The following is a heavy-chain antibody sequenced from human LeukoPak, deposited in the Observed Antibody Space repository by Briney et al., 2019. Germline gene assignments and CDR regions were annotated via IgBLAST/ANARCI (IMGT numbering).Heavy chain of an antibody. J-gene: IGHJ4*02. CDR2: IYSDGRI. CDR3: ARESGYSYGLAGFFDY. Sequence: GGSLRLSCAASVFTVSSNYMSWVRKAPGKGLEWVSVIYSDGRIHSADSVKGRFTISRDDSKNTLSLQMNSLRAEDTAVYYCARESGYSYGLAGFFDYWGQGTLVTVSS. CDR1: VFTVSSNY. D-gene: IGHD5-18*01. V-gene: IGHV3-53*01.